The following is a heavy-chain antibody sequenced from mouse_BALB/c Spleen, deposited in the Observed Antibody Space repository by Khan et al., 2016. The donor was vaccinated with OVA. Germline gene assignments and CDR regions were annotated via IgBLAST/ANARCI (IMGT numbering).Heavy chain of an antibody. J-gene: IGHJ2*01. CDR3: ARINS. CDR1: GFNIKDTY. Sequence: EVQLQQSGAELVKPGASVKLSCTASGFNIKDTYMHWVKQRPEQGLEWIGRIDPANGNTKYDPKFQGKVPITADTSSNTAYLQLSSRTAEDTAVYYRARINSWGQGTTLTVSS. CDR2: IDPANGNT. V-gene: IGHV14-3*02.